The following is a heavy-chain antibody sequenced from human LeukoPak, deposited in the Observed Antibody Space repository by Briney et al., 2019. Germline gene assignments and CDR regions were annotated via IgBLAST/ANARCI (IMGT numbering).Heavy chain of an antibody. CDR2: ISGSGDNT. CDR3: AKLAHGWYDFTYFDY. Sequence: GGSLRLSCAASGFTFSSYGMSWVRQAPGKGLELVAAISGSGDNTHSADSVKGRFTISRDNSKNTLYLEMNSLRAEDTAIYYCAKLAHGWYDFTYFDYWGQGTLVTVSS. D-gene: IGHD6-19*01. V-gene: IGHV3-23*01. J-gene: IGHJ4*02. CDR1: GFTFSSYG.